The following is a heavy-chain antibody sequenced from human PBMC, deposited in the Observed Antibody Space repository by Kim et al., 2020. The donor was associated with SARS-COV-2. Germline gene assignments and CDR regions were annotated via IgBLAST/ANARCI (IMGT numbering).Heavy chain of an antibody. CDR1: GFTVSSAW. CDR3: TTDGMVARRPYYYYMDV. CDR2: IKSKTDGETT. Sequence: GGSLRLSCAASGFTVSSAWMSWVRQAPGKGLEWVGRIKSKTDGETTDYAAPVKGRFIISRDDSKNTLYLQMNNLQAEDAAVYFCTTDGMVARRPYYYYMDVWGKGTPVTVPS. D-gene: IGHD2-15*01. V-gene: IGHV3-15*01. J-gene: IGHJ6*03.